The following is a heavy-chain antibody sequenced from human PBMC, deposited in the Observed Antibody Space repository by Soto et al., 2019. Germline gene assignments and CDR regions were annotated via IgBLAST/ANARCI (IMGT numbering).Heavy chain of an antibody. D-gene: IGHD1-26*01. V-gene: IGHV3-23*01. CDR2: ISGTAGRT. J-gene: IGHJ4*02. CDR3: AKGSGSYYYFDY. Sequence: GESLKISCAAPGFTFSSYAMSWVRQAPGKGLEWVSIISGTAGRTFYADSVKGRLTISRDDSKNTVYLHMNSRRAEDTAVYYCAKGSGSYYYFDYWGQGTLVTVSS. CDR1: GFTFSSYA.